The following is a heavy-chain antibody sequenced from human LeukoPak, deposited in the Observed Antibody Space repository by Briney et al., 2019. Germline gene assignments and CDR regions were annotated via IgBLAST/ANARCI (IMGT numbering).Heavy chain of an antibody. CDR2: IDPSDSYT. J-gene: IGHJ4*02. Sequence: GESLRISCKGSGCSFSSYYITWVRQMPGKGLEWMGKIDPSDSYTNYSPSFQGHVTLSVDKSSSTAYLQWSSLKASDTAMYYCARHSSRYYPPASWGQGTLVTVSS. CDR3: ARHSSRYYPPAS. D-gene: IGHD3-22*01. CDR1: GCSFSSYY. V-gene: IGHV5-10-1*01.